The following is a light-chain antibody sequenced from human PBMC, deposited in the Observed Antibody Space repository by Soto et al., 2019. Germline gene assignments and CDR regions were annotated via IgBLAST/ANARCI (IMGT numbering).Light chain of an antibody. Sequence: DIQMTQSPSTLSASVGDRVTITCRASQGISSWLAWYQQKPGKAPKLLIYKASSLESGVPSRFSGSGSGTESTLTISSLQPDDFATYYCQQYNSYSTFGQGTKVEIK. J-gene: IGKJ1*01. V-gene: IGKV1-5*03. CDR1: QGISSW. CDR2: KAS. CDR3: QQYNSYST.